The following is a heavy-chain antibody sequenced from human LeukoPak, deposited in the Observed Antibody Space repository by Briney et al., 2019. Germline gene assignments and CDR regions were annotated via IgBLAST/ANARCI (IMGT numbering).Heavy chain of an antibody. Sequence: SETLSLTCTVSGGSINNYYWSWIRQPPGKGLEWIGYIYPSGSTNYNPSLKSRVTISVDTSKNQFSLKLSSVAAADTAVYYCARYGYFYYYMDVWGKGTTVTVSS. CDR2: IYPSGST. V-gene: IGHV4-4*09. D-gene: IGHD4-17*01. CDR3: ARYGYFYYYMDV. CDR1: GGSINNYY. J-gene: IGHJ6*03.